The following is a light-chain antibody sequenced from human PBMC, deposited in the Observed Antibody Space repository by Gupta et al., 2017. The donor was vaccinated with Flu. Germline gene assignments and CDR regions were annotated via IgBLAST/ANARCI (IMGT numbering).Light chain of an antibody. CDR3: QQSYSAPRT. J-gene: IGKJ1*01. V-gene: IGKV1-39*01. CDR1: QSISSY. CDR2: AAA. Sequence: GDRVTITCRASQSISSYLNWYQQKPGKAPNLLIYAAASLQSGVPSRFSGSGSGTDFTLTISSLQPEDFATYYCQQSYSAPRTFGQGTKVEIK.